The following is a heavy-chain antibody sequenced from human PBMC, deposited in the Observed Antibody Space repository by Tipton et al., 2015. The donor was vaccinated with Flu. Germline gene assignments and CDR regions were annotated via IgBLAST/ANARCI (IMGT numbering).Heavy chain of an antibody. D-gene: IGHD2-2*01. CDR1: GFNFSNYW. CDR3: ATKILPAD. J-gene: IGHJ4*02. V-gene: IGHV3-7*01. CDR2: IKEDGSER. Sequence: SLRLSCVASGFNFSNYWMSWVRQAPGKGLERVANIKEDGSERNYVDSVKGRVTISRDNANNSLHLQMNSLRAEDTAVYYCATKILPADWGQGTLVTVSP.